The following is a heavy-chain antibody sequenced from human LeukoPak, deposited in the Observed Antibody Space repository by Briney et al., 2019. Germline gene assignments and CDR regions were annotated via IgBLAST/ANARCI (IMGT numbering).Heavy chain of an antibody. D-gene: IGHD5-12*01. J-gene: IGHJ4*02. Sequence: GRSLRLSCAASGFTFNSYGLHWVRQAPGKGLEWVAVISYDGTQKYYADSVKGRFTISRDNSKNTLYLQMNSLRAEDTAVYYCAPYSGYAWAGLVNWGQGTLVTVSS. CDR1: GFTFNSYG. CDR2: ISYDGTQK. CDR3: APYSGYAWAGLVN. V-gene: IGHV3-30*03.